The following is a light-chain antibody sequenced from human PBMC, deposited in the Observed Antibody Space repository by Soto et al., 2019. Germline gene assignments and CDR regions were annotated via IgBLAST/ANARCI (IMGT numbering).Light chain of an antibody. V-gene: IGLV4-69*01. CDR1: SGHSSYA. Sequence: QAVVTQSPSASASLGASVKLTCTLSSGHSSYAIAWHQQQPEKGPRYLMKLNSDGSHSKGDGIPDRFSGSSSGAGRYLTISSLQSEDEADYYCQTWGTGPLVFGGGTKVTVL. CDR2: LNSDGSH. CDR3: QTWGTGPLV. J-gene: IGLJ2*01.